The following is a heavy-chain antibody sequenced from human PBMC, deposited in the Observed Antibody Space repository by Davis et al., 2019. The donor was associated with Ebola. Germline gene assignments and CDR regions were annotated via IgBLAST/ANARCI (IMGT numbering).Heavy chain of an antibody. V-gene: IGHV3-33*01. CDR3: AREGASFDY. Sequence: PGGSLRLSCAAPGFTFSSYGMHWVRQAPGKGLEWVAVIWYDGSNKYYADSVKGRFTISRDNAKNTLYLQMNSLRAEDTAVYYCAREGASFDYWGQGTLVTVSS. CDR1: GFTFSSYG. CDR2: IWYDGSNK. D-gene: IGHD3-16*01. J-gene: IGHJ4*02.